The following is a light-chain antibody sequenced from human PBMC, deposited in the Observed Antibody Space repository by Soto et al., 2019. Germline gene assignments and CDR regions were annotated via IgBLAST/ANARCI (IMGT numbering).Light chain of an antibody. CDR3: RQYGRSLEFA. V-gene: IGKV3-20*01. CDR1: QSVSSNF. Sequence: EIVLTQSPGTLSLSPGERATLSCRASQSVSSNFLAWYQEKPGQAPRLLIYGASSRATGIPDRFSGSGSGTDFTLTISRLEPEGFAVYYCRQYGRSLEFAVGVGTKVDSK. CDR2: GAS. J-gene: IGKJ4*01.